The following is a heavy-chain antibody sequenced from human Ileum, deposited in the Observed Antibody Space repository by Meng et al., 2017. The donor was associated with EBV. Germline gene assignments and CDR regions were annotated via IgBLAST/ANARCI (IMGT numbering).Heavy chain of an antibody. Sequence: QVRLVQSGAEWKKPGSSVKVSCKASGGTFSSYAISWVRQAPGQGLEWMGGIIPIFGTANYAQKFQGRVTITADESTSTAYMELSSLRSEDTAVYYCARVAYGSGSYSYYYYGMDVWGQGTTVTVSS. D-gene: IGHD3-10*01. CDR1: GGTFSSYA. V-gene: IGHV1-69*01. CDR2: IIPIFGTA. J-gene: IGHJ6*02. CDR3: ARVAYGSGSYSYYYYGMDV.